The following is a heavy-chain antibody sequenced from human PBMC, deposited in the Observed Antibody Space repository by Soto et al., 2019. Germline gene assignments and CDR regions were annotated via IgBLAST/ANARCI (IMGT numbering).Heavy chain of an antibody. V-gene: IGHV4-34*01. J-gene: IGHJ5*02. CDR3: ARHGTFTANFVVVPAAIPRLFDL. Sequence: SETLSLTCAVYGGSFSGYYWSWIRQPPGKGLEWIGEINHSGSTNYNPSLKSRVTISVDTSKNQFSLKLSSVTAADTAVYYSARHGTFTANFVVVPAAIPRLFDLWGQRTLDTGSS. CDR1: GGSFSGYY. D-gene: IGHD2-2*01. CDR2: INHSGST.